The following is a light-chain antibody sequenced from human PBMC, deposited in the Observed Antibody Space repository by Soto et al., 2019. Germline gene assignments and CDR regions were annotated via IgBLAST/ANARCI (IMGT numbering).Light chain of an antibody. CDR2: ASS. Sequence: DIQMTQSPSSLSASVGDRVTITFRTSQSIGNDLNWYQQRPGKAPKLLIYASSSLPTGVPSRFSGSGSGTDFTLTLSSLQPEDFVTYFCQQTYSAPFTFGPGTKVDIK. V-gene: IGKV1-39*01. CDR1: QSIGND. J-gene: IGKJ3*01. CDR3: QQTYSAPFT.